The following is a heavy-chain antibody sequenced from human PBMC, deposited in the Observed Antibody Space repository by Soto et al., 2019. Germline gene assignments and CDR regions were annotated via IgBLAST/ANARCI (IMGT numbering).Heavy chain of an antibody. CDR2: INTNTGNP. J-gene: IGHJ4*02. V-gene: IGHV7-4-1*01. Sequence: ASVKVSCKASGYTFTSYDINWVRQATGQGLEWMGWINTNTGNPTYAQGFTGRFVFSLDTSVSTAYLQICSLKAEDTAVYYCARAYDYGDYVCSFYWGQGTLVTVSS. CDR1: GYTFTSYD. D-gene: IGHD4-17*01. CDR3: ARAYDYGDYVCSFY.